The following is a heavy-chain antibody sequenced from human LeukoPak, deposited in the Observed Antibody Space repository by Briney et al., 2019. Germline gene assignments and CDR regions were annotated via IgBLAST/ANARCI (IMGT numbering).Heavy chain of an antibody. D-gene: IGHD7-27*01. V-gene: IGHV3-74*01. CDR1: GFTVSSNF. J-gene: IGHJ4*02. CDR3: ATSLGPLTDY. CDR2: IDSDGGT. Sequence: GGSLRLSCAASGFTVSSNFMSWVRQAPGKGLAWVSRIDSDGGTSYADSVKGRFIISRDDAKSTLYLQMSSLRAEDTAVYYCATSLGPLTDYWGQGTLVTVSS.